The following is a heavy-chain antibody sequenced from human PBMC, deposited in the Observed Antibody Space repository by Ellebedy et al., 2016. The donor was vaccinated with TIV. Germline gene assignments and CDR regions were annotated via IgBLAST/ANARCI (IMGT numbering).Heavy chain of an antibody. CDR3: ARGRREAGTTFVDY. J-gene: IGHJ4*02. V-gene: IGHV1-8*01. CDR2: MNANSSNT. D-gene: IGHD1-7*01. CDR1: GYTFTSYD. Sequence: ASVKVSCXASGYTFTSYDINWVRQATGQGLEWMGLMNANSSNTGYAQKFQGRVTMTRNISISTAYMEVNSLRSDDTAVYYCARGRREAGTTFVDYWGQGTLVTVSS.